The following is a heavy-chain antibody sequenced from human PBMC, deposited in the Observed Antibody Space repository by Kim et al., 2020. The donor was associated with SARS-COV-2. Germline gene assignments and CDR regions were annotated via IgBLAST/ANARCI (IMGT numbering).Heavy chain of an antibody. Sequence: SETLSLTCTVSGGSINSYYWSWIRQPAGEGLEWIGSIYYSGSTNYSPSLRSRVTLSVDTSKNQFSLKLSSVTAADTAVYFCARDYSGYIYGGFDYWGQGTLVTVSS. CDR1: GGSINSYY. J-gene: IGHJ4*02. CDR3: ARDYSGYIYGGFDY. V-gene: IGHV4-59*08. D-gene: IGHD5-18*01. CDR2: IYYSGST.